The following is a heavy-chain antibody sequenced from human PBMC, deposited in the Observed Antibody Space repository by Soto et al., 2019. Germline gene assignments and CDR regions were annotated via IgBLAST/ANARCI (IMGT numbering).Heavy chain of an antibody. CDR1: GGTFSSYA. J-gene: IGHJ4*02. D-gene: IGHD6-19*01. CDR3: ARDCSASSGWDRGFDY. Sequence: QVQLVQSGAEVKKPGSSVKVSCKASGGTFSSYAISWVRQAPGLGLEWMGGIIPIFGTANYAQKFQGRVTITADESTSTAYMALSSLRSEDTAVYYCARDCSASSGWDRGFDYWGQGTLVTVSS. CDR2: IIPIFGTA. V-gene: IGHV1-69*01.